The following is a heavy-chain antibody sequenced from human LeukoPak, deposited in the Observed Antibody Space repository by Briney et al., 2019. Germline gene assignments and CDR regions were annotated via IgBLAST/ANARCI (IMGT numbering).Heavy chain of an antibody. V-gene: IGHV1-18*01. CDR1: GYTLTSYG. D-gene: IGHD3-10*01. CDR3: ATWKVVYYGSGSVDY. Sequence: ASVKVSCKASGYTLTSYGISWVRQAPGQGLEWMGWISAYNGNTNYAQKLQGRVTMTTDTSTSTAYMELRSLRSDDTAVYYRATWKVVYYGSGSVDYWGQGTLVTVSS. J-gene: IGHJ4*02. CDR2: ISAYNGNT.